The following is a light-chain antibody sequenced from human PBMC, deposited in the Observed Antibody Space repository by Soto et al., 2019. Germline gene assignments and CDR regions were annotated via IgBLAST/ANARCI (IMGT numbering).Light chain of an antibody. CDR1: QSVSSN. V-gene: IGKV3-15*01. J-gene: IGKJ4*01. CDR3: QQYSNWPLT. Sequence: EIVMTQSPATLSVSPGERAALSCRASQSVSSNFLAWYQQKPGQAPRLLIYGASTRATAIPARFSGSGSGTEFTLTISSLQSEDFAVYYCQQYSNWPLTFGGGTKVEIK. CDR2: GAS.